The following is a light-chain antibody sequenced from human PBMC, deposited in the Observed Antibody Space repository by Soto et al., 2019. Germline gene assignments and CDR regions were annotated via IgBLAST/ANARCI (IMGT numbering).Light chain of an antibody. J-gene: IGKJ1*01. V-gene: IGKV3-20*01. Sequence: EIVLTQSPGTLSLSPGERATLSCRASQSVSSSYLAWYQQKPGQAPRLLIYGASIRATGIPDRFSGSGSGTDFTLTISRLEPEDFAVYYCQQYGSSSWTFGKGSKVEIK. CDR1: QSVSSSY. CDR2: GAS. CDR3: QQYGSSSWT.